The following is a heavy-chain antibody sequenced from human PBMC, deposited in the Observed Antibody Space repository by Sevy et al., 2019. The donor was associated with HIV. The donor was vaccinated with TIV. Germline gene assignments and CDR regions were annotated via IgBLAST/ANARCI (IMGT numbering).Heavy chain of an antibody. CDR2: INPNSGGT. D-gene: IGHD2-2*01. J-gene: IGHJ3*02. CDR1: GYTFTGYY. V-gene: IGHV1-2*02. CDR3: ARAGPVVVPAGAAFDI. Sequence: ASVKVSCKASGYTFTGYYMHWVRQAPGQGLEWMGWINPNSGGTNYAQKFQGRVTMTRDTSISTAYMELSRLGSDDTAVYYCARAGPVVVPAGAAFDIWGQGTMVTVSS.